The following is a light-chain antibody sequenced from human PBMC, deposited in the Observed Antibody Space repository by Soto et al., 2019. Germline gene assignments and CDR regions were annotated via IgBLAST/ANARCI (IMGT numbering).Light chain of an antibody. Sequence: EIVMTQSPVTLSVSPEERATLSCRASHHVATNLAWYQQKHCQPPRLLIYGASTRATGVSARFSGSGSRTEFTQSISSLQSDDFAVYYCQQYNDRPPWTFGKETRV. V-gene: IGKV3-15*01. CDR3: QQYNDRPPWT. CDR1: HHVATN. CDR2: GAS. J-gene: IGKJ1*01.